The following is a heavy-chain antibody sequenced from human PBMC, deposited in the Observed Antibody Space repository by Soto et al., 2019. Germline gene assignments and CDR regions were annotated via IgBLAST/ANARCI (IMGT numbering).Heavy chain of an antibody. CDR2: ISGSGGST. Sequence: LRLSCASSRFTFSSYAMSWVRQAPGKGLEWVSAISGSGGSTYYADSVKGRFTISRDNSKNTLYLQMNSLRAEDTAVYYCAYSSTPFDYWGQGTLVTVSS. D-gene: IGHD6-13*01. CDR3: AYSSTPFDY. V-gene: IGHV3-23*01. CDR1: RFTFSSYA. J-gene: IGHJ4*02.